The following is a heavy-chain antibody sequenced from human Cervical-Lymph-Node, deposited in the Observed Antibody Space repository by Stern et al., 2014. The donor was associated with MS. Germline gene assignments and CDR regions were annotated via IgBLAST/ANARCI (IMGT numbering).Heavy chain of an antibody. V-gene: IGHV4-61*02. CDR2: LHASGAT. Sequence: QLQLQESGPGLVKPSQTLSLTCTVSGASISSGTSYWSWIRQPAGGGLEWIGRLHASGATYYNPSLTRRVTISGDTAKKQVPLNLNSVTAADTAVYYCARGHWELLGNNYFDSWGQGTLVTVSS. D-gene: IGHD1-26*01. CDR1: GASISSGTSY. CDR3: ARGHWELLGNNYFDS. J-gene: IGHJ4*02.